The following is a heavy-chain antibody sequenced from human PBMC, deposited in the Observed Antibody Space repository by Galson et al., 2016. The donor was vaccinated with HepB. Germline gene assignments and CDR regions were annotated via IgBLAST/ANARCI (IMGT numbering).Heavy chain of an antibody. J-gene: IGHJ6*02. CDR3: EKDWGLGV. D-gene: IGHD3-16*01. Sequence: SLRLSCAASGFTFSIEAMYWVRQAPDKGLEFVAATSYDGEAKYYADSVRGRFTISRDNSKNTLYLQMNSLRVEDTALYYCEKDWGLGVWGQGTTVTVSS. V-gene: IGHV3-30-3*02. CDR1: GFTFSIEA. CDR2: TSYDGEAK.